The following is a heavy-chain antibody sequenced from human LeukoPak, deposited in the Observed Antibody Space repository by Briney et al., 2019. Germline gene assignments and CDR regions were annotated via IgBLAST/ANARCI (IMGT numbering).Heavy chain of an antibody. CDR1: GFTFSSYA. CDR2: ISSNGGST. J-gene: IGHJ6*03. V-gene: IGHV3-64*01. CDR3: AREEDYYYYMDV. Sequence: TGGSLRLSCAASGFTFSSYAMHWVRQAPGKGLEYVSAISSNGGSTYYANSVKGRFTISRDNSKNTLYLQMGSLRAEDMAVYYCAREEDYYYYMDVWGKGTTVTVSS.